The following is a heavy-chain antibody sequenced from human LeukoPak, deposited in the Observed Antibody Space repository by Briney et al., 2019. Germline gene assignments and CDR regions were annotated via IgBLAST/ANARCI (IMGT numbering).Heavy chain of an antibody. J-gene: IGHJ4*02. CDR1: GFTFSSYA. D-gene: IGHD3-9*01. V-gene: IGHV3-64*01. Sequence: GGSLRLSCAASGFTFSSYAMHWVRQAPGKGLEYVSAISSNGGSTYYANSVKGRFTISRDNSKNTLYLQMGSLRAEDMAVYYCARGSRYFDWLSGFDYWGQGTVVTVSS. CDR2: ISSNGGST. CDR3: ARGSRYFDWLSGFDY.